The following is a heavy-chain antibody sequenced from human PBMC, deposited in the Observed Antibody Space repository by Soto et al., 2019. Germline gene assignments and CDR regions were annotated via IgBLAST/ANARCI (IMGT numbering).Heavy chain of an antibody. CDR2: IIPIFGTA. V-gene: IGHV1-69*13. CDR1: GGTFSSYA. Sequence: SVKVSCKASGGTFSSYAISWVRQAPGQGLEWMGGIIPIFGTANYAQKFQGRVTITADESTSTAYMELSSLRSEDTAVYYCASAHDYGDYERKRYYFDYWGQGTLVNVSS. D-gene: IGHD4-17*01. CDR3: ASAHDYGDYERKRYYFDY. J-gene: IGHJ4*02.